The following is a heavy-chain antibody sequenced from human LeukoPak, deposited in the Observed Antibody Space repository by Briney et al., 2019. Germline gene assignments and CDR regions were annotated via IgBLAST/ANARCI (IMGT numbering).Heavy chain of an antibody. V-gene: IGHV4-59*08. Sequence: SETLSLTCKVSGGSISSYYWSWIRQPPGKGLEWIGYIYYSGSTNYIPSLKSRVTISVDTSKNQFSLKLSSVTAADTAVYYCARQGYCSGGSCSYYYYGMDVWGQGTTVTVSS. CDR2: IYYSGST. D-gene: IGHD2-15*01. J-gene: IGHJ6*02. CDR1: GGSISSYY. CDR3: ARQGYCSGGSCSYYYYGMDV.